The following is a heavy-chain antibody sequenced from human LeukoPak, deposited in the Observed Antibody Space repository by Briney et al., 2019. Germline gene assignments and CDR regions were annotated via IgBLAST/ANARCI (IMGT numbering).Heavy chain of an antibody. CDR3: ARRAVATIKAYYYYMDV. Sequence: SETLSLTYSVSDYSISSGYYWGWIRQPPGKGLEWIGRIYHSGSTYYNPSLKSRVTISVDTSKNQFSLKLSSVTATDTAVYYCARRAVATIKAYYYYMDVWGKGTTVTVSS. D-gene: IGHD5-24*01. CDR1: DYSISSGYY. J-gene: IGHJ6*03. CDR2: IYHSGST. V-gene: IGHV4-38-2*02.